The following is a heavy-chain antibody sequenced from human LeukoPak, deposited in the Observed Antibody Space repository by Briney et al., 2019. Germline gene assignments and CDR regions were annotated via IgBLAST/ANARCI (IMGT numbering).Heavy chain of an antibody. CDR3: ARDRGPGSAFDI. D-gene: IGHD1-1*01. CDR2: IYYSGST. J-gene: IGHJ3*02. V-gene: IGHV4-39*07. Sequence: SETLSLTCTVSRGSISSSSYYWGWIRQPPGKGLEWIGSIYYSGSTYYNPSLKSRVTISVDTSKNQFSLKLSSVTAADTAVYYCARDRGPGSAFDIWGQGTMVTVSS. CDR1: RGSISSSSYY.